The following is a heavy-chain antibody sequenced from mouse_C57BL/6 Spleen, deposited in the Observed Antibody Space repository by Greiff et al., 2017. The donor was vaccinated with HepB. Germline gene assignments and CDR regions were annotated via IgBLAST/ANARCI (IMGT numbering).Heavy chain of an antibody. J-gene: IGHJ2*01. D-gene: IGHD1-1*01. CDR1: GYTFTSYW. V-gene: IGHV1-5*01. CDR2: IYPGNSDT. Sequence: DVQLQESGTVLARPGASVKMSCKTSGYTFTSYWMHWVKQRPGQGLEWIGAIYPGNSDTSYNQKFKGKAKLTAVTSASTAYMELSSLTNEDSAVYYCTRSPLITTVVARNYFDYWGQGTTLTVSS. CDR3: TRSPLITTVVARNYFDY.